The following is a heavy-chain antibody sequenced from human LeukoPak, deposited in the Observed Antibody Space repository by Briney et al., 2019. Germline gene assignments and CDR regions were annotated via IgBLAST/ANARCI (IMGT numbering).Heavy chain of an antibody. CDR3: ARGYIAENWFDP. CDR2: MNPNSGNT. Sequence: ASVKVSCKASGYTFTSYDINWVRQATGQGLEWMGWMNPNSGNTGYAHKFQGRVTMTRNTSISTAYMELSSLRSEDTAVYYCARGYIAENWFDPWGQGTLVTVSS. D-gene: IGHD6-13*01. V-gene: IGHV1-8*01. J-gene: IGHJ5*02. CDR1: GYTFTSYD.